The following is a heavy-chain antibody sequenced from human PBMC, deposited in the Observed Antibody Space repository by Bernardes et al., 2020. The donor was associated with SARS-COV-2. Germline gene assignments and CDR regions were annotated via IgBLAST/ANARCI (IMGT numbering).Heavy chain of an antibody. CDR3: ARHYGSNFGSSSYWYFDL. J-gene: IGHJ2*01. D-gene: IGHD6-6*01. CDR2: IYYSGST. V-gene: IGHV4-39*01. CDR1: GGSISSSSYY. Sequence: SETLSLTCTVSGGSISSSSYYWGWIRQPPGKGLEWIGSIYYSGSTYYNPSLKSRVTISVDTSKNQFSLKLSSVTAADTAVYYCARHYGSNFGSSSYWYFDLWGRGTLVTVSS.